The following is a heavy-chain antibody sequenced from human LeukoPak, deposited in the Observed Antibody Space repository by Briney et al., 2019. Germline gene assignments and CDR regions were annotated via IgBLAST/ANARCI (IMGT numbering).Heavy chain of an antibody. D-gene: IGHD1-20*01. J-gene: IGHJ4*02. CDR2: IHHSGST. CDR3: SRSLNYYFDY. CDR1: SASISSSYW. V-gene: IGHV4-4*02. Sequence: SETLSLTCDVSSASISSSYWWLWVRQPPGKGLEWIGEIHHSGSTNYNPSLKSRVTISVDKSKNQLSLKLNSVTAADTAVYYCSRSLNYYFDYWGQGTLVTVSS.